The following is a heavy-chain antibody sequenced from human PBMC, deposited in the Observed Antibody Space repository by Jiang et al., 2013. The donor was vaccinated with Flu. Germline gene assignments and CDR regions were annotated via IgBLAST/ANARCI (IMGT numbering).Heavy chain of an antibody. D-gene: IGHD3-10*01. Sequence: GPGLVKPSQTLSLTCAVSGGSISSGGYSWSWIRQPPGKGLEWIGYIYYSGSTYYNPSLKSRVTISVDTSKNQFSLKLSSVTAADTAVYYCARVWFGEINWFDPWGQGTLVTVSS. V-gene: IGHV4-30-4*07. CDR2: IYYSGST. CDR3: ARVWFGEINWFDP. CDR1: GGSISSGGYS. J-gene: IGHJ5*02.